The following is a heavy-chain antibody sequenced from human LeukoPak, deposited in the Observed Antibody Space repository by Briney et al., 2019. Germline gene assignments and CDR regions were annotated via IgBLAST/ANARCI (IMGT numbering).Heavy chain of an antibody. CDR3: ARDGTGWSRDY. D-gene: IGHD2-2*01. J-gene: IGHJ4*02. Sequence: GGSLRLSCAASGFTFSSYAMNWVRQAPGQGLEWVSVISSDSAYIYYADSVKGRFTVSRDNAKNSLSLHMSSLRAEDTGVYYCARDGTGWSRDYWGQGTLVTVSS. CDR1: GFTFSSYA. CDR2: ISSDSAYI. V-gene: IGHV3-21*01.